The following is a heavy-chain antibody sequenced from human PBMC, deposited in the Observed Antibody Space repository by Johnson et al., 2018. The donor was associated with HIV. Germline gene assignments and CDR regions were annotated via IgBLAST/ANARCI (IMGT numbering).Heavy chain of an antibody. V-gene: IGHV3-66*01. J-gene: IGHJ3*02. CDR1: GFTVSSNY. D-gene: IGHD1-26*01. CDR3: ARDKVGASRLFDI. Sequence: VQLVESGGGLVQPGGSLRLSCAASGFTVSSNYMSWVRQAPGKGLEWVSVIYSGGSTYYADSVKGRFTISRDNTKNTVYLQMNGLRAEDPAVFYCARDKVGASRLFDIWGQGTMVTVSS. CDR2: IYSGGST.